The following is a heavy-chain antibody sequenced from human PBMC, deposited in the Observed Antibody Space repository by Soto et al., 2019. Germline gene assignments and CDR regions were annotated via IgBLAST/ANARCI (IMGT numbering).Heavy chain of an antibody. CDR2: IKSKTDGGTT. D-gene: IGHD3-10*01. V-gene: IGHV3-15*01. CDR1: GFTFSNAW. Sequence: GGSLRLSCAASGFTFSNAWMSWVRQAPGKGLEWVGRIKSKTDGGTTDYAAPVKGRFTISRDDSKNTLYLQMNSLKTEDTAVYYCTTGLMVRGVIVGYYYYYMDVWGKGTTVTVSS. J-gene: IGHJ6*03. CDR3: TTGLMVRGVIVGYYYYYMDV.